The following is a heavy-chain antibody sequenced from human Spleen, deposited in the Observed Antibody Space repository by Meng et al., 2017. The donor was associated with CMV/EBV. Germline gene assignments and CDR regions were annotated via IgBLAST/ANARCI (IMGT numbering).Heavy chain of an antibody. Sequence: WKGSRFTFSTYWIAWLRQRPGKGPEWMGIIHPSDSDTRYSPSFQGQVTFSVDNSISTAYLRWRSLKVSDTAMYYCATQVDSSSLDFGLWGRGSLVTVSS. V-gene: IGHV5-51*01. D-gene: IGHD2-2*01. CDR2: IHPSDSDT. CDR3: ATQVDSSSLDFGL. J-gene: IGHJ2*01. CDR1: RFTFSTYW.